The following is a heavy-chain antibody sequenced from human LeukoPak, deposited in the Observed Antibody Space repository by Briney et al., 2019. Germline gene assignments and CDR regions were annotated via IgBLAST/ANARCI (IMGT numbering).Heavy chain of an antibody. D-gene: IGHD3-9*01. CDR1: GYTFTSYA. CDR3: ARLDYDILTGYYIPTIDYYYGMDV. J-gene: IGHJ6*02. CDR2: INTNTGNP. Sequence: GASVKVSCKASGYTFTSYAMNWVRQAPGQGLEWMGWINTNTGNPTYAQGFTGRFVFSLDTSVSTAYLQISSLKAEDTAVYYCARLDYDILTGYYIPTIDYYYGMDVWGQGTTVTVSS. V-gene: IGHV7-4-1*02.